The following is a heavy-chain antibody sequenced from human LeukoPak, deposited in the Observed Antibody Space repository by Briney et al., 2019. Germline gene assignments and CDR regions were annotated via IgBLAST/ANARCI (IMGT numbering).Heavy chain of an antibody. CDR1: GYTFTSYY. V-gene: IGHV1-46*01. D-gene: IGHD6-19*01. J-gene: IGHJ4*02. CDR2: INPSGGST. Sequence: GASVKDSCKASGYTFTSYYMHWVRQAPGQGLEWMGIINPSGGSTSYAQKLRGRVTMTRETSPSTVYMELSSLRSEDTAVYYCARDLSIAVAGTKDYWGQGTLVTVSS. CDR3: ARDLSIAVAGTKDY.